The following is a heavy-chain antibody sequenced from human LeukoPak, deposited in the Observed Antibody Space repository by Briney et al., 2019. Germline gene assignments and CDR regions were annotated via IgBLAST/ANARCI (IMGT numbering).Heavy chain of an antibody. CDR2: ISSSSNYI. V-gene: IGHV3-21*01. J-gene: IGHJ3*02. D-gene: IGHD3-22*01. CDR1: GFSFSSYS. Sequence: GGSLRLSCAASGFSFSSYSMNWVRQAPGKGLNWVSSISSSSNYIYYAYSVKGGFTISRDSAKNSLYLQMNRLRAEDTAVYSCARAKMFYYEGGTYYHAFDIWGQGTMVTVSS. CDR3: ARAKMFYYEGGTYYHAFDI.